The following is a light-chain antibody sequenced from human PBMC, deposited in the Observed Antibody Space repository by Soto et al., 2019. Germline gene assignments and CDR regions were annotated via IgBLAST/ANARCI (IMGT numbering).Light chain of an antibody. V-gene: IGKV3-20*01. Sequence: EIVLTQSPGALSLSPGERATLSCMASQSVSSCYLAWSQQQPGQAHRLIIYGASSRATGIPDRFSGSGSGTDFTLTISRLEPEAFAVYDCHQYGSTPCLTFGRGTKVDIK. CDR1: QSVSSCY. J-gene: IGKJ1*01. CDR2: GAS. CDR3: HQYGSTPCLT.